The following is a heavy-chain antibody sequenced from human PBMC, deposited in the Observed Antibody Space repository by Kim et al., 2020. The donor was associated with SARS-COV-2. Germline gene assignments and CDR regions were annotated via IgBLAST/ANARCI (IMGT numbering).Heavy chain of an antibody. CDR1: GFTFSSYG. Sequence: GGSLRLSCAASGFTFSSYGMHWVRQAPGKGLDWVALISYDGSNKYYADSVKGRFTISRDNSKSTLYLQMNNLTSEDTAVYYCAKASSRGQWLVNGWGQGT. V-gene: IGHV3-30*18. CDR3: AKASSRGQWLVNG. J-gene: IGHJ6*02. CDR2: ISYDGSNK. D-gene: IGHD6-19*01.